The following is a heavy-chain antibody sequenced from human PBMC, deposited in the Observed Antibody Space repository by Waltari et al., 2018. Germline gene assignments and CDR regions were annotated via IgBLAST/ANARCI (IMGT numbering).Heavy chain of an antibody. CDR1: GASISSSNYY. Sequence: QLQLQASGPGLVKPSETLSLPCSASGASISSSNYYWGWIRQPPGKGLEWSGSMFNGGSTYYNPSLKSRVTISVDTSKNQFSLRLNSVTAADTAIYYCARHGYSGGWFDPWGQGTLVTVSS. CDR2: MFNGGST. J-gene: IGHJ5*02. V-gene: IGHV4-39*01. D-gene: IGHD4-17*01. CDR3: ARHGYSGGWFDP.